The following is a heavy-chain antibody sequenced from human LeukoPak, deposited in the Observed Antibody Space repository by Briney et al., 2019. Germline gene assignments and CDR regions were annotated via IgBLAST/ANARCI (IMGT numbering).Heavy chain of an antibody. CDR3: ARDDYGSGSYYPYYFDY. CDR2: IYYSGST. D-gene: IGHD3-10*01. J-gene: IGHJ4*02. Sequence: SETLSLTCTVSGGSISSSSYYWGWIRQPPGKGLEWIGSIYYSGSTYYNPSLKSRVTISVDTSKNQFSLKLSSVTAADTAVYYCARDDYGSGSYYPYYFDYWGQGTLVTVSS. CDR1: GGSISSSSYY. V-gene: IGHV4-39*07.